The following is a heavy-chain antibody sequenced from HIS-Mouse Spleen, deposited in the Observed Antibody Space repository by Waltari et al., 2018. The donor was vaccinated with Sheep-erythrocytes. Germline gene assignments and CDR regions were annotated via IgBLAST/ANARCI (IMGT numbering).Heavy chain of an antibody. Sequence: EVQLVASGGGLVQPGVSLRLSCAACGFTVRSAYMTVVRQAPGKGLEWVSVIYSGGSTYYADSVKGRFTISRDNSKNTLYLQMNSLRAEDTAVYYCARDSNWNYAFDIWGQGTMVTVSS. CDR3: ARDSNWNYAFDI. D-gene: IGHD1-7*01. J-gene: IGHJ3*02. V-gene: IGHV3-66*01. CDR2: IYSGGST. CDR1: GFTVRSAY.